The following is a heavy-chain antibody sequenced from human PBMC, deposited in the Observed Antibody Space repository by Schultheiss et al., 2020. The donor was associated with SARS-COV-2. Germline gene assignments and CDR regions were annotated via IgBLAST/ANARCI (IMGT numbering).Heavy chain of an antibody. CDR1: GFTVSSNY. J-gene: IGHJ6*02. V-gene: IGHV3-53*01. CDR2: IYSGGST. CDR3: ARASSSWEYYYYYYYGMDV. Sequence: GGSLRLSCAASGFTVSSNYMSWVRQAPGKGLEWVSVIYSGGSTYYADSVKGRFTISRDNSKNTLYLQMNSLRAEDTAVYYCARASSSWEYYYYYYYGMDVWGQGTTVTVSS. D-gene: IGHD6-13*01.